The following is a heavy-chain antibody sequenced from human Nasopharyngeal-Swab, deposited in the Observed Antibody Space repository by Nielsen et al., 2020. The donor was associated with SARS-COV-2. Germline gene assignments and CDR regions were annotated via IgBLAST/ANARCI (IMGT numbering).Heavy chain of an antibody. CDR1: GASISSQY. J-gene: IGHJ6*03. V-gene: IGHV4-34*01. D-gene: IGHD2-2*01. Sequence: GSLRLSCFVSGASISSQYWTWLRQPPGKGLEWIGEINHSGSTNYNPSLKSRVTISVDTSKNQFSLKLSSVTAADTAVYYCARGKEGVVPAALGMVFYYYYYMDVWGKGTTVTVTS. CDR3: ARGKEGVVPAALGMVFYYYYYMDV. CDR2: INHSGST.